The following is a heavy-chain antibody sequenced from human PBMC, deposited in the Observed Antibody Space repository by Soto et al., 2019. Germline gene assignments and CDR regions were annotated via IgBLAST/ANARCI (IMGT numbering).Heavy chain of an antibody. J-gene: IGHJ6*02. CDR2: IWYGGSNK. V-gene: IGHV3-33*01. Sequence: PGGSLRLSCAASGFTFSSYGMHWVRQAPGKGLEWVAVIWYGGSNKYYADSVKGRFTISRDNSKNTLYLQMNSLRAEDTAVYYCARDQGGNQYCSGGSCSPYYYYGMDVWGQGTTVTVSS. CDR1: GFTFSSYG. CDR3: ARDQGGNQYCSGGSCSPYYYYGMDV. D-gene: IGHD2-15*01.